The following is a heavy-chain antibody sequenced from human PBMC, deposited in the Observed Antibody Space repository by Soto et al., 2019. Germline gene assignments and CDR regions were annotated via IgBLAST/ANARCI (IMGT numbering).Heavy chain of an antibody. D-gene: IGHD3-16*01. CDR3: AEGPGGFGDFSLDF. Sequence: QVQLQESGPGLVKPSETLSLSCGVSGGSISQYYWSWIRQPAGQGLEWIGRIYSGGSTKYNPSLASRCNMAVDTFKNQLSPELGPGTGADTGVYYRAEGPGGFGDFSLDFLGQGTLVTVS. CDR1: GGSISQYY. CDR2: IYSGGST. V-gene: IGHV4-4*07. J-gene: IGHJ4*02.